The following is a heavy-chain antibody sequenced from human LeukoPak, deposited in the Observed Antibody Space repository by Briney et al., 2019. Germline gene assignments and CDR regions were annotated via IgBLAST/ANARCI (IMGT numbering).Heavy chain of an antibody. V-gene: IGHV4-39*01. CDR3: ARLTVSRPFSVLYTGIDY. D-gene: IGHD3-16*01. J-gene: IGHJ4*02. Sequence: PSETLSLTCTVSGGSISSSSYYWGWIRQPPGKGLEWIGNIYYSGSTYYNPSLRGRVTISVDTSQNRFSLKLSSATAADTAVYYCARLTVSRPFSVLYTGIDYWGQGTLVTVSS. CDR1: GGSISSSSYY. CDR2: IYYSGST.